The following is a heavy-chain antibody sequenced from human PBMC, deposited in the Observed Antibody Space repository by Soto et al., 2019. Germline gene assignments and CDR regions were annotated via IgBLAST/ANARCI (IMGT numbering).Heavy chain of an antibody. CDR1: CFTCSSYW. V-gene: IGHV3-7*01. CDR2: IKQDGSEK. CDR3: ARYRIAVAPGWFDP. D-gene: IGHD6-19*01. Sequence: GSLRRSCAASCFTCSSYWMSWVRHSPGKVLEWVANIKQDGSEKYYVDSVKGRFTISRDNAKNSLYLQMNSLRAEDTAVYYCARYRIAVAPGWFDPWGQGTLVTVSS. J-gene: IGHJ5*02.